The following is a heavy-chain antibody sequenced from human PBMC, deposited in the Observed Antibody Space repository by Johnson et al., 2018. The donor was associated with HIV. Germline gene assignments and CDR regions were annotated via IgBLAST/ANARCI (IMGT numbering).Heavy chain of an antibody. CDR2: IKEDGSDK. Sequence: VQLVESGGGLVQPGGSLRLSCSTTGLSFSTFWMSWVRQAPGKGLEWVANIKEDGSDKYYVDSVKGRFTISRDNAKNSLYLQMNSLRAEDTAVYYCAKVISVEDDAFDIWGQGTMVTVSS. D-gene: IGHD3/OR15-3a*01. CDR1: GLSFSTFW. J-gene: IGHJ3*02. CDR3: AKVISVEDDAFDI. V-gene: IGHV3-7*05.